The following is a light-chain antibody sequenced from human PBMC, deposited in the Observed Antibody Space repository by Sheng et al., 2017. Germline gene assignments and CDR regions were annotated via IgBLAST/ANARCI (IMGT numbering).Light chain of an antibody. V-gene: IGKV3-15*01. CDR3: QQYEKWPLN. Sequence: EIVMTQSPATLSVSPGERATLSCRASQSITNNLAWYQQKPGQAPRLLIYGASTRATGIPDTFSGSGSGTEFTLTISSLQSEDFAVYYCQQYEKWPLNFGGGTKVEIK. CDR1: QSITNN. J-gene: IGKJ4*01. CDR2: GAS.